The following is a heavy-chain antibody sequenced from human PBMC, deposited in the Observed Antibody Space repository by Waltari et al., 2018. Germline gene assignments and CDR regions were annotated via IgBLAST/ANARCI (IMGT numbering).Heavy chain of an antibody. J-gene: IGHJ2*01. Sequence: EVRLEESGGGLIQPGGSLSLSCAAPGFTVSSNYMRWVRQAPGKGLEWVSVIYSGGSIYYADSVKGRFTISRGNSKNTVYLQMNSLRVEDTAVYYCAREAPGYFDLWGRGTLVTVSS. V-gene: IGHV3-53*01. CDR1: GFTVSSNY. CDR3: AREAPGYFDL. CDR2: IYSGGSI.